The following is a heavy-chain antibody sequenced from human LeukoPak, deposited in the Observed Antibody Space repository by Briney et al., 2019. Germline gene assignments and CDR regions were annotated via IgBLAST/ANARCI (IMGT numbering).Heavy chain of an antibody. CDR3: AREGTTVTTRWFDP. V-gene: IGHV1-2*02. CDR1: GYTFTGYY. D-gene: IGHD4-17*01. J-gene: IGHJ5*02. Sequence: ASVKVSCKASGYTFTGYYVHWVRQAPGQGLEWMGWINPDSGDTNYAQKFQGRVTMTRDTSISTAYMELSSLRSDDTAVYYCAREGTTVTTRWFDPWGQGTLVTVSS. CDR2: INPDSGDT.